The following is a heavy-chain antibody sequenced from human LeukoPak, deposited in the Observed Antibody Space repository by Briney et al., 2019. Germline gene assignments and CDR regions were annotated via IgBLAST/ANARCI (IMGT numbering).Heavy chain of an antibody. J-gene: IGHJ4*02. V-gene: IGHV4-38-2*01. Sequence: PSETLSLTCAVSGYSISSGYYWGWTRQPPGKGLEWIGSIYHSGSTYYNPSLKSRVTISVDTSKNQFSLKLSSVTAADTAVYYCSRKRWFGELFLFDYWGQGTLVTVSS. CDR1: GYSISSGYY. CDR2: IYHSGST. CDR3: SRKRWFGELFLFDY. D-gene: IGHD3-10*01.